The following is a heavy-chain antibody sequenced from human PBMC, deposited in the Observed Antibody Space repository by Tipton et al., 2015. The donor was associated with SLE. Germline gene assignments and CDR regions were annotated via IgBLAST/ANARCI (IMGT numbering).Heavy chain of an antibody. J-gene: IGHJ4*02. D-gene: IGHD6-13*01. CDR1: GGSISSYY. CDR3: TRESSWDPVFGY. V-gene: IGHV4-59*01. Sequence: TLSLTCTVSGGSISSYYWSWIRQPPGKGLEWIGHIYYSGSTNYNPSLKSRVTLSVDTSKNQFSLKLSSVTAADTAVYYCTRESSWDPVFGYWGQGTLVTVSS. CDR2: IYYSGST.